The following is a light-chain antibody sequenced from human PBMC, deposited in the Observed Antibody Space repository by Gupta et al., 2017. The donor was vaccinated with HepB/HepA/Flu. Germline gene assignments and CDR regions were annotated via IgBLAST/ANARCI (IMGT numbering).Light chain of an antibody. J-gene: IGKJ5*01. CDR3: QQYGSSPRIT. CDR2: SAS. V-gene: IGKV3-20*01. Sequence: EFVLTQSPGTLSLSPGERATLFRRASQTIRSDYLAWYQQKPGQAPRLLISSASIRATGIPDRFTGSGCGTDFTLTISRREPEDFVVYYCQQYGSSPRITFGQGTQLEIK. CDR1: QTIRSDY.